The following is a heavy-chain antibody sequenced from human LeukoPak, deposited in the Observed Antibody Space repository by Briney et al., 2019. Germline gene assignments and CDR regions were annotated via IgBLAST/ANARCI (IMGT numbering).Heavy chain of an antibody. CDR3: AKRRGYDPRIYYFDY. J-gene: IGHJ4*02. V-gene: IGHV3-23*01. D-gene: IGHD5-12*01. CDR2: ISGSGGST. CDR1: GFTFGSYA. Sequence: PGGSLRLSCAASGFTFGSYAMSWVRQAPGKGLEWVSAISGSGGSTYYADSVKGRFTISRDNSKNTLYLQMNSLRAEDTAVYYCAKRRGYDPRIYYFDYWGQGTLVTVSS.